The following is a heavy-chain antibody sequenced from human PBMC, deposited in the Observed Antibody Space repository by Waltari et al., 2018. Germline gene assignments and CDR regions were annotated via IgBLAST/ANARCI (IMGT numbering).Heavy chain of an antibody. V-gene: IGHV4-39*07. Sequence: QLQLQESGPGLVKPSETLSLTCTVSGGSISSSSYYWGWIRQPPGKGLEWIGSIYYSGSTYYNPSLKSRVTISVDTSKNQFPLKLSSVTAADTAVYYCARDSDGSGNGGFSSWGQGTLVTVSS. D-gene: IGHD3-10*01. J-gene: IGHJ5*02. CDR3: ARDSDGSGNGGFSS. CDR2: IYYSGST. CDR1: GGSISSSSYY.